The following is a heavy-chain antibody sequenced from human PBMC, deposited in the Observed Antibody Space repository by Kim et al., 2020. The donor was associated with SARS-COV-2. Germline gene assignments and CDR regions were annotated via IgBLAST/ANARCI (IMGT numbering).Heavy chain of an antibody. J-gene: IGHJ3*02. D-gene: IGHD2-2*01. V-gene: IGHV4-38-2*02. CDR3: AREFNVAIVVVPAATPDAFDI. CDR2: IYHSGST. CDR1: GYSISSGYY. Sequence: SETLSLTCTVSGYSISSGYYWGWIRQPPGKGLEWIGSIYHSGSTYYNPSLKSRVTISADTSKNQFSLKLSSVTAADTAMYYCAREFNVAIVVVPAATPDAFDIWGRGTMVTVSS.